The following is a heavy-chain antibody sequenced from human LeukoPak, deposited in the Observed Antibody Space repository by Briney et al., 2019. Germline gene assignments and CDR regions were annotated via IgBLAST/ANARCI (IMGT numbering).Heavy chain of an antibody. Sequence: ASVKVSCKASGGTFSSYAISWVRQAPGQGLEWMGGIIPIFGTANYAQKFQGRVTITADESTSTAYMELSSLRSEDTAVYYCARMTDGSGWYPNWFDPWGQGTLVTVSS. CDR2: IIPIFGTA. V-gene: IGHV1-69*13. D-gene: IGHD6-19*01. CDR3: ARMTDGSGWYPNWFDP. CDR1: GGTFSSYA. J-gene: IGHJ5*02.